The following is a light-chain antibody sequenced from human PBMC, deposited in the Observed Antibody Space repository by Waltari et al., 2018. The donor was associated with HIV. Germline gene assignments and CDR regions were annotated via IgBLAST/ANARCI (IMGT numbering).Light chain of an antibody. CDR1: QDITDY. V-gene: IGKV1-8*01. J-gene: IGKJ5*01. Sequence: AIRLTQSPSSLSASTGDRVTITCRASQDITDYLAWFQQKPAKAPQLLIYVASSLESGAPLRFSGSGSGTNFSLTISCLQSEDFATYYCQQYSEYPITFGQGTRLEVK. CDR3: QQYSEYPIT. CDR2: VAS.